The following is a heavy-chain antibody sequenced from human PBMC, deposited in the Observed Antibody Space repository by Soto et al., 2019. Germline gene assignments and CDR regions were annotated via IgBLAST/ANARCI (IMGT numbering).Heavy chain of an antibody. CDR1: DGSIISRSDY. CDR3: ARGEVMALGY. D-gene: IGHD2-8*01. Sequence: SQTMSLTSTVADGSIISRSDYWSCIRQPPGKGLEWIGCIYHSGSTYYNPSLKSRVTILVDRSKNQFSLKLSSVTAADTAVYDCARGEVMALGYWGQGTLVTVSS. CDR2: IYHSGST. J-gene: IGHJ4*02. V-gene: IGHV4-30-2*01.